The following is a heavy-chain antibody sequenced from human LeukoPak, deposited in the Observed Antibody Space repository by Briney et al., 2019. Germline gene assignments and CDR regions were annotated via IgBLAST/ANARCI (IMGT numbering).Heavy chain of an antibody. D-gene: IGHD6-19*01. CDR1: GFIFSNYG. Sequence: PGGSLRLSCAASGFIFSNYGMHWVRQAPGKGLKWVAFIRYDGSNEYYADSVKGRFTISRDNSKNTMYLQMNSLRAEDTAVYYCAKDTNSGWSYFDYWGQGTLVTVSS. CDR2: IRYDGSNE. V-gene: IGHV3-30*02. J-gene: IGHJ4*02. CDR3: AKDTNSGWSYFDY.